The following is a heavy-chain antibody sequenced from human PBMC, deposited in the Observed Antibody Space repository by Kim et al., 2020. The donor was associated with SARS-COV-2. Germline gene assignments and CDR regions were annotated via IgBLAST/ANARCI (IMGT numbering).Heavy chain of an antibody. D-gene: IGHD1-26*01. Sequence: STYFADSVKGRFTSSRDNSKNTLYLQMNSLRAEDTAVYYCARDLSGSYGYWGQGTLVTVSS. J-gene: IGHJ4*02. V-gene: IGHV3-66*01. CDR2: ST. CDR3: ARDLSGSYGY.